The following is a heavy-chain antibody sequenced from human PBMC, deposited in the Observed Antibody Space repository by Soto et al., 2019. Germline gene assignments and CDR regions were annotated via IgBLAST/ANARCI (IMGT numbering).Heavy chain of an antibody. J-gene: IGHJ6*02. D-gene: IGHD2-2*01. Sequence: GGSLRLSCGASGFTISNYGMHWVRQAPAKGLEWVAVISYDGTITYYADSVKGRFTISRDNSKNTLYLQMNSLRTEDTAVYYCATTRVGPCSSSICFSGIFDGMDVWGQGTTVIVSS. CDR1: GFTISNYG. CDR2: ISYDGTIT. CDR3: ATTRVGPCSSSICFSGIFDGMDV. V-gene: IGHV3-30-3*01.